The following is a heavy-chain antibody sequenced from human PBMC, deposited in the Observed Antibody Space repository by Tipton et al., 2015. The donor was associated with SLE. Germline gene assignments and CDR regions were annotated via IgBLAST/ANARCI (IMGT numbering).Heavy chain of an antibody. D-gene: IGHD2-15*01. CDR3: ARRRPPQVVAVWGLPFDY. J-gene: IGHJ4*02. CDR2: IYTSGST. CDR1: GGSFSSYY. V-gene: IGHV4-4*09. Sequence: TLSLTCAVYGGSFSSYYWSWIRQPPGKGLEWIGYIYTSGSTNYNPSLKSRVTISVDTSKNQFSLKLSSVTAADTAVYYCARRRPPQVVAVWGLPFDYWGQGTLVTVSS.